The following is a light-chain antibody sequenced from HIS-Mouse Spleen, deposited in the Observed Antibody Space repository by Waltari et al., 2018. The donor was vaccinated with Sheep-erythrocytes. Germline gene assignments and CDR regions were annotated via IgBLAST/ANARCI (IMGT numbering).Light chain of an antibody. J-gene: IGKJ2*01. CDR2: DAS. CDR1: QSVSSY. CDR3: QQRSNWYT. V-gene: IGKV3-11*01. Sequence: EIVLTQSPATLSLSPGERATLSCRASQSVSSYLAWYQQKPGQAPRLLIYDASNRATGIPARFSGSGSGTDFTLTISGLEPEGFAVYYCQQRSNWYTFGQGTKLEIK.